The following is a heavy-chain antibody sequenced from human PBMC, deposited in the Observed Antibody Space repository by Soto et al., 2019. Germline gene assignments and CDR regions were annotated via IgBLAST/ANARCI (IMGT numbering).Heavy chain of an antibody. CDR3: ARDDVRAGSGSYYFP. CDR1: GFTFSSYS. Sequence: GGSLRLSCAASGFTFSSYSMNWVRQAPGKGLEWVSSISSSSYIYYADSVKGRFTISRDNAKNSLYLQMNSLRAEDTAVYYCARDDVRAGSGSYYFPWGQGTLVTVSS. J-gene: IGHJ5*02. CDR2: ISSSSYI. V-gene: IGHV3-21*01. D-gene: IGHD3-10*01.